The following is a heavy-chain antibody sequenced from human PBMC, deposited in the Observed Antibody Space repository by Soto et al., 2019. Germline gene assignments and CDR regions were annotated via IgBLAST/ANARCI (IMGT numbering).Heavy chain of an antibody. J-gene: IGHJ4*02. D-gene: IGHD2-21*01. Sequence: PGESLKISCAASGFTFSDFAMAWVRQAPGKGLEWVSSASGSGSGTYYADSVKGRFTISRDNSKNTLFLHMTNLRAGDTAPYFCAKGRPGVAAAPDYWGQGTLVTVSS. CDR1: GFTFSDFA. CDR2: ASGSGSGT. V-gene: IGHV3-23*01. CDR3: AKGRPGVAAAPDY.